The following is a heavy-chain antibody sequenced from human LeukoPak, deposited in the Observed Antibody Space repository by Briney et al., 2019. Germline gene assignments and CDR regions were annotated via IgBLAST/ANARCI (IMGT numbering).Heavy chain of an antibody. CDR1: GDSISSSSYY. D-gene: IGHD1/OR15-1a*01. J-gene: IGHJ5*02. V-gene: IGHV4-39*01. CDR2: LYYGGST. CDR3: ASGGEQIWPYEPFSS. Sequence: SETLSLTCTVSGDSISSSSYYWGCVRQHPGKGLEWLVTLYYGGSTYHNPSLKSRVTISVYTSKNQFSLRLSSVTAAATALYYCASGGEQIWPYEPFSSWGQGTLVTVSS.